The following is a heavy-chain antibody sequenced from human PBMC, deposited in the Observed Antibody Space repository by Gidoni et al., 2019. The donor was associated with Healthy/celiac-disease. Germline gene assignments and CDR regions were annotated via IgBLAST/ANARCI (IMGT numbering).Heavy chain of an antibody. CDR1: GWSFSGYY. CDR2: INHSGSN. CDR3: ARQIHYGSGSYYGY. Sequence: QVQLQQWRAGLLKPSETLSPTCALYGWSFSGYYWSWIRQPPGKGLEWIGEINHSGSNNYNPSLKSRVTISVDTSKNKFSLKLSSVTDADTDVYDCARQIHYGSGSYYGYWGQGTLVTVSS. V-gene: IGHV4-34*01. J-gene: IGHJ4*02. D-gene: IGHD3-10*01.